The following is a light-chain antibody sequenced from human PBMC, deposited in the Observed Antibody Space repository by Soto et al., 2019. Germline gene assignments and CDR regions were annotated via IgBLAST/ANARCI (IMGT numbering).Light chain of an antibody. Sequence: EIVLTQSPATLSSSHGEGATLSCRASQSVSSYFAWSQQNPGQAPRLLIYDASNRATGIPARFSGSGSGTDFPLTISSLEPEDFAVYYCQQRSNWPPWTFGQGTKVEI. J-gene: IGKJ1*01. CDR3: QQRSNWPPWT. CDR2: DAS. CDR1: QSVSSY. V-gene: IGKV3-11*01.